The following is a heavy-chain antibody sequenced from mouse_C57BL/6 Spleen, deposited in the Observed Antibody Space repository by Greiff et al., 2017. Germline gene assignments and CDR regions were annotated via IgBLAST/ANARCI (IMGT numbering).Heavy chain of an antibody. Sequence: QVQLKEPGAELVRPGASVTLSCKASGYTFTDYEMHWVKQTPVHGLEWIGAIDPETGGTAYNQKFKGKAILTADKSSSTAYMELRSLTSEDSAVYYCTEPRLAFNYWGQGTTLTVSS. CDR1: GYTFTDYE. J-gene: IGHJ2*01. CDR2: IDPETGGT. D-gene: IGHD2-10*02. V-gene: IGHV1-15*01. CDR3: TEPRLAFNY.